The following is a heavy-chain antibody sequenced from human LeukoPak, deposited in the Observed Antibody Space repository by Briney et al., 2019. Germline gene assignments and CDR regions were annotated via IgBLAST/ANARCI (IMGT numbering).Heavy chain of an antibody. J-gene: IGHJ4*02. CDR3: ARVGVDYSGNILKYFFDY. CDR2: IYCSGSA. Sequence: SETLSLTCTVSGGSISSYQWSWIPQPPGKGLEWIGNIYCSGSANYNPSLQSRVIISVDTSKNQFSLNLSPVLAADTAVYYCARVGVDYSGNILKYFFDYWGQGTLVTVSS. V-gene: IGHV4-59*01. CDR1: GGSISSYQ. D-gene: IGHD4-23*01.